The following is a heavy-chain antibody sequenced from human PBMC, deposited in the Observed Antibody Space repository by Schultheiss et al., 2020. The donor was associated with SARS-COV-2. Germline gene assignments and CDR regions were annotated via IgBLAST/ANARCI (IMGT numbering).Heavy chain of an antibody. CDR1: GYTFTDYY. D-gene: IGHD3-22*01. Sequence: ASVKVSCKASGYTFTDYYMHWVRQAPGQGLEWMGWINPNSGDTKYVQKFQSRVTMTRETSTSTAYMELSRLKSDDTAVYYCARDRGYYYDRSGYSDPWGQGTLVTVSS. J-gene: IGHJ5*02. CDR2: INPNSGDT. CDR3: ARDRGYYYDRSGYSDP. V-gene: IGHV1-2*02.